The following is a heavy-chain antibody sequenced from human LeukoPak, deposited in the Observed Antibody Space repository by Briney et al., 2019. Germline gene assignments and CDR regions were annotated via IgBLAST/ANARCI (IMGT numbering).Heavy chain of an antibody. D-gene: IGHD4-23*01. J-gene: IGHJ4*02. CDR2: IYYSGST. CDR1: GGSISSGDYY. V-gene: IGHV4-30-4*01. Sequence: NTSETLSLTCTVSGGSISSGDYYWSWIRQPPGKGLEWIGYIYYSGSTYYNPSLKSRVTISVDTSKNQFSLKLSSVTAADTAVYYCARGAGKADYWGQGILVTVSS. CDR3: ARGAGKADY.